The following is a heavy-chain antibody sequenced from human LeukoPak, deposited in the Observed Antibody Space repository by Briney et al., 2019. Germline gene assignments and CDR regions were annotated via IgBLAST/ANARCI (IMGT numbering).Heavy chain of an antibody. CDR3: LPKAATPNFDY. D-gene: IGHD2-15*01. CDR2: IKQDGSEK. CDR1: GFTFSSYW. Sequence: GGSLRLSCAASGFTFSSYWMNWVRQAPGKGLEWVANIKQDGSEKYYVDSVKGRFTISRDNAKNSLYLQMNSLRAEDTAVYYCLPKAATPNFDYWGHGTLVTVSS. V-gene: IGHV3-7*01. J-gene: IGHJ4*01.